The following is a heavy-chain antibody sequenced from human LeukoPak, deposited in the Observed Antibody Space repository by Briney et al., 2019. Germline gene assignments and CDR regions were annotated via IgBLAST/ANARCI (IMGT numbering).Heavy chain of an antibody. Sequence: ASVKVSCKASGGTFSSYAISWVRQAPGQGLEWMGWISAYNGNTNYAQKLQGRVTMTTDTSTSTAYMELRSLRSDDTAVYYCARDPHGSYSDYWDQGTLVTVSS. J-gene: IGHJ4*02. CDR3: ARDPHGSYSDY. CDR2: ISAYNGNT. D-gene: IGHD1-26*01. V-gene: IGHV1-18*01. CDR1: GGTFSSYA.